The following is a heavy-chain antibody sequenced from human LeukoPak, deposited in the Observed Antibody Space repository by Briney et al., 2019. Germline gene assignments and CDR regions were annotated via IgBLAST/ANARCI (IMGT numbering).Heavy chain of an antibody. CDR3: ARDREYNYGHMLGY. CDR1: GFTFSSYS. V-gene: IGHV3-21*01. J-gene: IGHJ4*02. D-gene: IGHD5-18*01. Sequence: PGGSLTLSCPASGFTFSSYSMNWVRQAPGKGLEWVSSISSSSSYIKYADSVKGRFTISRDNAKNSLYLQMNSLRAEDTAVYYCARDREYNYGHMLGYWGQGTLVTVSS. CDR2: ISSSSSYI.